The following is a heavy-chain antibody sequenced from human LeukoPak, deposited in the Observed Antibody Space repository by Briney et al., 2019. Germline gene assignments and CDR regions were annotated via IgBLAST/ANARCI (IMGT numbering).Heavy chain of an antibody. Sequence: ASVKVSRKASGYTFTSYDINWVRQATGQGLEWMGWMNPNSGNTGYAQKFQGRVTITRNTSISTAYMELSSLRSEDTAVYYCAKEGSYGYNWFDPWGQGTLVTVSS. V-gene: IGHV1-8*01. CDR3: AKEGSYGYNWFDP. CDR2: MNPNSGNT. J-gene: IGHJ5*02. CDR1: GYTFTSYD. D-gene: IGHD5-18*01.